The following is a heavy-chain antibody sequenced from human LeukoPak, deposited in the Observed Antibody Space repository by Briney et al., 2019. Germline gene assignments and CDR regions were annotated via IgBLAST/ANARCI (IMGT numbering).Heavy chain of an antibody. CDR1: GGSISSSSYY. CDR2: IYYSGST. J-gene: IGHJ5*02. D-gene: IGHD2/OR15-2a*01. V-gene: IGHV4-39*01. Sequence: SETLSLTCTVSGGSISSSSYYWGWIRQPPGKGLEWIGSIYYSGSTNYNPSLKSRVTISVDTSKNQFSLKLSSVTAADTAVYYCARQQYFWFDPWGQGTLVAVSS. CDR3: ARQQYFWFDP.